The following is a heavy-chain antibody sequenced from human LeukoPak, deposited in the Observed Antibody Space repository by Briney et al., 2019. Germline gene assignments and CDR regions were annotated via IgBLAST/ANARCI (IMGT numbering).Heavy chain of an antibody. D-gene: IGHD1-26*01. J-gene: IGHJ3*02. CDR3: ARKAVGATGAFDI. CDR2: IYYSGST. V-gene: IGHV4-59*08. Sequence: SETLSLTCTVSGGSISSYYWSWIRQPPGKGLEWIGYIYYSGSTNYNPSLKSRVTTSVDTSKNQFSLKLSPVTAADTAVYYCARKAVGATGAFDIWGQGTMVTVSS. CDR1: GGSISSYY.